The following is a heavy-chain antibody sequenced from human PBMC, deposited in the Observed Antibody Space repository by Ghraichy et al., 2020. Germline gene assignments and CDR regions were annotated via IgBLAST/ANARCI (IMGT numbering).Heavy chain of an antibody. D-gene: IGHD3-22*01. V-gene: IGHV3-74*01. Sequence: GGSLRLSCAASGFTFSTYWMHWVRQAPGKGLVWVSRINTDGSGTNYADSVKGRFAISRDNAKNTLYLQMNSLGADDTAVYYCDSGGDSSYWGQGTLVIVSS. CDR3: DSGGDSSY. J-gene: IGHJ4*02. CDR2: INTDGSGT. CDR1: GFTFSTYW.